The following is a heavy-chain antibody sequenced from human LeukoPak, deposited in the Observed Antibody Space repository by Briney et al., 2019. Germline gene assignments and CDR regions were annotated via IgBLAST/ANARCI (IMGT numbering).Heavy chain of an antibody. D-gene: IGHD6-13*01. Sequence: HPGGSLRLSCAASGFTFSNYWLTWVRQAPGKGLEWVANIKHDGSDQYYLDSVKGRFTISRDNAKNSLYLQMNSLRAEDTAVYYCARGIATGIDFFDPWGQGTLVTVSS. CDR3: ARGIATGIDFFDP. J-gene: IGHJ5*02. CDR1: GFTFSNYW. CDR2: IKHDGSDQ. V-gene: IGHV3-7*01.